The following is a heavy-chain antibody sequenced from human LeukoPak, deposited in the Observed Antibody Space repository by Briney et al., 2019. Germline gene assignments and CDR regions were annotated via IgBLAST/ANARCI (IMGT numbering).Heavy chain of an antibody. D-gene: IGHD3-10*01. CDR1: GFTFDDYA. V-gene: IGHV3-9*01. CDR2: ISWNSGSI. CDR3: AGLFGVGDKDHYYYGMDV. J-gene: IGHJ6*02. Sequence: GGSLRLSCAASGFTFDDYAMHWVRQAPGKGLEWVSGISWNSGSIGYADSVKGRFTISRDNAKNSLYLQMNSLRAEDTALYYCAGLFGVGDKDHYYYGMDVWGQGTTVTVSS.